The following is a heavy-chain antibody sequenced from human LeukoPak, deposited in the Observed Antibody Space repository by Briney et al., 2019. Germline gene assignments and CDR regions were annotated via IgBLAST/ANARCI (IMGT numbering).Heavy chain of an antibody. CDR1: GYTFTGYY. CDR2: INPNSGGT. Sequence: ASVKVSCKTSGYTFTGYYMHWVRQAPGQGLEWMGWINPNSGGTNYAQKFQGRVTMTRDTSISTAYMELRSLRSDDTAVYYCARPQWAGGLGSYPTAFDIWGQGTMVTVSS. V-gene: IGHV1-2*02. J-gene: IGHJ3*02. D-gene: IGHD3-10*01. CDR3: ARPQWAGGLGSYPTAFDI.